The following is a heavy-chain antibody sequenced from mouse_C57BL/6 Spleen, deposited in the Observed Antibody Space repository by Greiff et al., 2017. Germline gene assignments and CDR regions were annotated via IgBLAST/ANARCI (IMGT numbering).Heavy chain of an antibody. CDR1: GYTFTSYW. J-gene: IGHJ2*01. CDR2: IDPSDSYT. CDR3: ERPYYYGFDY. V-gene: IGHV1-59*01. D-gene: IGHD1-1*01. Sequence: QVQLQQPGAELVRPGTSVKLSCKASGYTFTSYWMHWVKQRPGQGLEWIGVIDPSDSYTNYNQKFKGKATLTVDTSSSTAYMQLSSLTSEDSAVYYCERPYYYGFDYWGQGTTLTVSS.